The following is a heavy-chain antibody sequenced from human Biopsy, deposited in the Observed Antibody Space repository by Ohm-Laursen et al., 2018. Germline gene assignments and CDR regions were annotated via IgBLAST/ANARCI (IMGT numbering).Heavy chain of an antibody. D-gene: IGHD4-23*01. CDR1: GDSVTKYY. Sequence: SDTLSLTYTVSGDSVTKYYWSWIRQPPGKGLEWIGHIYYSVMTNYNPSLQSRVSISVDTSRNQVSLTLSSVTAADTAVYYCARGSNDFGGLYFPRWGQGTLLTVSS. CDR2: IYYSVMT. CDR3: ARGSNDFGGLYFPR. J-gene: IGHJ4*02. V-gene: IGHV4-59*02.